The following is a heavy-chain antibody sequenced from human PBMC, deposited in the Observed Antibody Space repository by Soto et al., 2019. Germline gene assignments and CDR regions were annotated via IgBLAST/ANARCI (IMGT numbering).Heavy chain of an antibody. CDR1: GFTFSGYW. D-gene: IGHD2-2*01. CDR3: AMGPSQGSGRGSTCDSLWFDF. CDR2: IWEDGSEK. J-gene: IGHJ5*01. Sequence: EVHLVESGGGLVQPGGSLRLSCAAAGFTFSGYWMTWVRQAPGKGLEWVANIWEDGSEKDYADSVKGRCTISRDNAKNSLYLHTNILRAENTAVYYCAMGPSQGSGRGSTCDSLWFDFGGQGTLGTVSS. V-gene: IGHV3-7*01.